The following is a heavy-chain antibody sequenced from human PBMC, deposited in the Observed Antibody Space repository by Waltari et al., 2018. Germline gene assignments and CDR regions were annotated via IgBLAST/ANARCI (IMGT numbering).Heavy chain of an antibody. V-gene: IGHV4-34*01. CDR3: ARGSRDYYDSRGGRPYYYYYGMDV. CDR2: INHSGST. J-gene: IGHJ6*02. CDR1: GGSFSGYY. Sequence: QVQLQQWGAGLLKPSETLSLTCAVYGGSFSGYYWSWIRQPPGKGLAWIGEINHSGSTNYNPSLKSRVTISVDTSKNQFSLKLSSVTAADTAVYYCARGSRDYYDSRGGRPYYYYYGMDVWGQGTTVTVSS. D-gene: IGHD3-22*01.